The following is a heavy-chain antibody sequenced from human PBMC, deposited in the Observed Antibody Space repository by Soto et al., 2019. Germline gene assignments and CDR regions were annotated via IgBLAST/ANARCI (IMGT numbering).Heavy chain of an antibody. Sequence: LSLTCTLSGGSVDRGDYYWTWIRQPPGKGLEWIAYVSSYRGATDYNPSLKSRLTISLGTPMKQLSLKLTSVTAADTAVYYCASGYSEISDYFVGSPVFDFWGQGSVVTVSS. J-gene: IGHJ4*02. D-gene: IGHD2-15*01. CDR3: ASGYSEISDYFVGSPVFDF. CDR1: GGSVDRGDYY. V-gene: IGHV4-30-4*01. CDR2: VSSYRGAT.